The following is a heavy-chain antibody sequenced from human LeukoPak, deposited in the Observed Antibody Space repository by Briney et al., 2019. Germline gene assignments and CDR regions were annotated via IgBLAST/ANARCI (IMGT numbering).Heavy chain of an antibody. CDR2: INHSGST. V-gene: IGHV4-34*01. CDR1: GGSFSGYY. CDR3: ARGHHYYDSSGYLYYFDY. J-gene: IGHJ4*02. Sequence: PSETLSLTCAVYGGSFSGYYWSWIRQPPGKGLEWIGEINHSGSTNYNPSLKSRVTISVDTSKNQFSLKLSSVTAADTAVYYCARGHHYYDSSGYLYYFDYWGQGTLVTVSS. D-gene: IGHD3-22*01.